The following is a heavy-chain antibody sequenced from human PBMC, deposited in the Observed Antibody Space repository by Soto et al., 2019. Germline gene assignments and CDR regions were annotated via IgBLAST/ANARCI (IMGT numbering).Heavy chain of an antibody. CDR3: ARENGSSSWPETFDY. CDR1: GYTFTSYY. V-gene: IGHV1-46*01. J-gene: IGHJ4*02. CDR2: INPSGGST. D-gene: IGHD6-13*01. Sequence: GASVKVSCKASGYTFTSYYMHWVRQAPGQGLEWMGIINPSGGSTSYAQKFQGRVTMTRDTSTSTVYMELGSLRSEDTAVYYCARENGSSSWPETFDYWGQGTLVTVSS.